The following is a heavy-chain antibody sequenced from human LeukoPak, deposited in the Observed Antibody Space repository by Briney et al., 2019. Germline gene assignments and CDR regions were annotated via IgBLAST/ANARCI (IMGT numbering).Heavy chain of an antibody. CDR1: GFSLSAYG. D-gene: IGHD2-21*01. CDR2: IKPDGSEK. V-gene: IGHV3-7*01. J-gene: IGHJ5*02. CDR3: AGDPFGDNWFDP. Sequence: PGGSLRLSCAASGFSLSAYGVHWVRQAPGKGLEWVANIKPDGSEKYYVDSVKGRFTISRDNAKNSLYLQMNSLRAEDTAVYYCAGDPFGDNWFDPWGQGTLVTVSS.